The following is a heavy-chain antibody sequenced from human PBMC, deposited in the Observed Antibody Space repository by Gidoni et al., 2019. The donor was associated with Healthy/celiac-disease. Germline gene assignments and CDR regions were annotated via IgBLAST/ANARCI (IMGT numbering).Heavy chain of an antibody. V-gene: IGHV4-59*01. CDR1: GASISSYH. CDR2: LYYSGST. CDR3: ARDLGSGYGYYYYYGMDV. Sequence: QLQLQESCPGLVKPSETLSLTRPVSGASISSYHWSWIRQPPGKGLEWIGYLYYSGSTNDNPARKSRVTISVDTSKNQFSLKLSSVTAADTAVYYCARDLGSGYGYYYYYGMDVWGQGTTVTVSS. J-gene: IGHJ6*02. D-gene: IGHD6-13*01.